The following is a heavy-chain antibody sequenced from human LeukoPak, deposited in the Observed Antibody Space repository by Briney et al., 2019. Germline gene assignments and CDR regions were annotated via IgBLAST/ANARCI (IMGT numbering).Heavy chain of an antibody. V-gene: IGHV4-34*01. CDR3: AVVDTAMAKGFDY. Sequence: PSETLTLTCAVYGGSCSGYYWSWIRQPPGKGLEWIGEINHSGSTNYNPSLKSRVTISVDTSKNQFSLKLSSVTAADTAVYYCAVVDTAMAKGFDYWGQGTLVTVSS. CDR2: INHSGST. J-gene: IGHJ4*02. CDR1: GGSCSGYY. D-gene: IGHD5-18*01.